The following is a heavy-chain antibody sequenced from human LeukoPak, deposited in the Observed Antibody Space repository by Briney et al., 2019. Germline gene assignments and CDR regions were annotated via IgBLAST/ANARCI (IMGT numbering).Heavy chain of an antibody. Sequence: GGSLRLSCAVSGFTFSSYSMNWVRRAPGKGLEWVSYIGSSVSTRYYADSVKGRFTISRDNGKHSLYLQMSSLRAEDTAVYYCAREGSDFWSGYSKGYFDYWGRGTLVTVSS. CDR3: AREGSDFWSGYSKGYFDY. V-gene: IGHV3-48*01. CDR2: IGSSVSTR. D-gene: IGHD3-3*01. CDR1: GFTFSSYS. J-gene: IGHJ4*02.